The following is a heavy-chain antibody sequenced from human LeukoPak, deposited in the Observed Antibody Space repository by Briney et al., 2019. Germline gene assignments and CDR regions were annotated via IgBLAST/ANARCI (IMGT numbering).Heavy chain of an antibody. Sequence: SETLSLTCTVSGGSISSSSYYWGWIRQPPGKGLEWIGSIYYSGSTYYNPSLKSRVTISVDTSKNQFSLKLSSVTAADTAVYYCAYHVGYSGSSPWDYWGQGTLVTVSS. J-gene: IGHJ4*02. CDR1: GGSISSSSYY. CDR3: AYHVGYSGSSPWDY. V-gene: IGHV4-39*07. D-gene: IGHD5-12*01. CDR2: IYYSGST.